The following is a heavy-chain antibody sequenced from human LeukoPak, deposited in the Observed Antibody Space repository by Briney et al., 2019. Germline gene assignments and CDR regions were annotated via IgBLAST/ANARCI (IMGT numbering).Heavy chain of an antibody. V-gene: IGHV1-3*01. Sequence: ASVKVSCKASGYTFTSYAMHWVRQAPGQRLEWMGWINAGNGNTKYSQKFQGRVAITRDTSADTAYMELSSLRSEDTAVYYCARVYYYDSSGPSDYWGQGTLVTVSS. CDR3: ARVYYYDSSGPSDY. J-gene: IGHJ4*02. CDR2: INAGNGNT. D-gene: IGHD3-22*01. CDR1: GYTFTSYA.